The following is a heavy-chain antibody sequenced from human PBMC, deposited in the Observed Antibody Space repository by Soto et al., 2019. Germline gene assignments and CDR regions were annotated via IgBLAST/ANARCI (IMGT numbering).Heavy chain of an antibody. Sequence: HVGLVQSGADVKKPGASVTISCKASGYTFTDYALHWVRQAPGQRLAWMGWLNAGVGNTLYSQKFHGRITLTRDTSASTAYMELNSLKSEDTAIYYSARDTGYTFGWLNHWGPGTLVTVSS. D-gene: IGHD5-18*01. CDR1: GYTFTDYA. CDR3: ARDTGYTFGWLNH. V-gene: IGHV1-3*01. CDR2: LNAGVGNT. J-gene: IGHJ4*02.